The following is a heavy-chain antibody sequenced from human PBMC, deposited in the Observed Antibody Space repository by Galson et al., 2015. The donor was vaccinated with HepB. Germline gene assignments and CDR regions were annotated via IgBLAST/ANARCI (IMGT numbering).Heavy chain of an antibody. CDR3: ARRGWDCSGGSCYTDYFDY. Sequence: QSGAEVKKPGESLKISCKGSGYSFTNYWVAWVRQMPGKGLECMGIIYAGDPETRYSPSFQGQVTISADKSISTAFLQWSSLKASDTAIYYCARRGWDCSGGSCYTDYFDYWGQGTLVTVSS. J-gene: IGHJ4*02. CDR1: GYSFTNYW. CDR2: IYAGDPET. D-gene: IGHD2-15*01. V-gene: IGHV5-51*03.